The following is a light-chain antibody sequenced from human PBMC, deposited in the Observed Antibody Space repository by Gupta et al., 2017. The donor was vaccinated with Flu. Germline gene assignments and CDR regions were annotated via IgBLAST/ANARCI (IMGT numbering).Light chain of an antibody. V-gene: IGLV1-51*01. CDR3: GTWDSSLSAGV. CDR1: SSNIGNNY. Sequence: SAFPQPPSVSAAPGQKVTISCSGSSSNIGNNYVTWYQQHPGTAPKLLIYDNNKRPSGIPDRFSGSKSGTSATLGITGLQTGDEADYYCGTWDSSLSAGVFGGGTKLTVL. J-gene: IGLJ3*02. CDR2: DNN.